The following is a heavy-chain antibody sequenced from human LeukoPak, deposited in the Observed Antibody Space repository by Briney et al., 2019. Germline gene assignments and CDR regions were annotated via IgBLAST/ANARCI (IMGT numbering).Heavy chain of an antibody. D-gene: IGHD2-15*01. J-gene: IGHJ4*02. Sequence: GGSLRLSCAASGLAFSAYKMHWVRQAPRKGLVRVSRISTDGYTTDYADFVQGRFTASRDNTKNTWSLEMNSLRAEDTAVYYCVVGGSPGYWGQGTLVTVSS. CDR2: ISTDGYTT. V-gene: IGHV3-74*01. CDR1: GLAFSAYK. CDR3: VVGGSPGY.